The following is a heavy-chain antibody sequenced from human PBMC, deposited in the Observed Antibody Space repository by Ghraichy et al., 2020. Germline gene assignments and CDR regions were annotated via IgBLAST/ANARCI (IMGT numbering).Heavy chain of an antibody. Sequence: SETLSLTCTVSGRSISSYYWSWIRQPPGKGLEWIGYIYYSGSTNYNPSLKSRVTISVDTSKKQVSLKMSSVTAADTAVYYCARGDYGGKPELRSFYMDVWGKGTTVTVSS. CDR2: IYYSGST. J-gene: IGHJ6*03. CDR3: ARGDYGGKPELRSFYMDV. CDR1: GRSISSYY. V-gene: IGHV4-59*01. D-gene: IGHD4-23*01.